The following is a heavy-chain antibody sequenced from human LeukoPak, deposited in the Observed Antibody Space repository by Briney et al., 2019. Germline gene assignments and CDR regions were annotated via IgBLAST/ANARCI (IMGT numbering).Heavy chain of an antibody. V-gene: IGHV4-34*01. CDR3: ARGPPLYDSSGYTSGGTYAFDI. CDR1: GGSFSGYY. CDR2: INHSGST. Sequence: SETLSLTCAVYGGSFSGYYWSWIRQPPGKGLEWIGEINHSGSTNYNPSLKSRVTISVDTCKNQFSLKLSSVTAADTAVYYCARGPPLYDSSGYTSGGTYAFDIWGQGTMVTVSS. J-gene: IGHJ3*02. D-gene: IGHD3-22*01.